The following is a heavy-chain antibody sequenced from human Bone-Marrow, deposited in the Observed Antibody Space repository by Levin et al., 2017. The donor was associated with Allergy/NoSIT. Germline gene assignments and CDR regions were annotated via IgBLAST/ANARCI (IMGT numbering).Heavy chain of an antibody. CDR2: ISYDESNK. CDR3: AKDVGIGEAPLFYAMDV. V-gene: IGHV3-30*18. J-gene: IGHJ6*02. CDR1: GFIFNYYG. Sequence: PGESLKISCAASGFIFNYYGMHWVRQAPGKGLEWVAVISYDESNKKYADSVKGRFTISRDNSKNTLYLQMNSLRVEDTAVYYCAKDVGIGEAPLFYAMDVWGQGTTVTVSS. D-gene: IGHD2-15*01.